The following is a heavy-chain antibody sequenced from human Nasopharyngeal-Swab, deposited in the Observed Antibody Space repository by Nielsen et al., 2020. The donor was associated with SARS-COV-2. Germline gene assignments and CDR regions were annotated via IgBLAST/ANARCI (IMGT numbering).Heavy chain of an antibody. CDR2: MNPNSGNT. Sequence: VRQMPGKGLEWMGWMNPNSGNTGYAQKFQGRVTMTRNTSISTAYMELSSLRSEDTAVYYCARAVEFCSSTSCYSSAFDIWGQGTMVT. V-gene: IGHV1-8*01. J-gene: IGHJ3*02. D-gene: IGHD2-2*01. CDR3: ARAVEFCSSTSCYSSAFDI.